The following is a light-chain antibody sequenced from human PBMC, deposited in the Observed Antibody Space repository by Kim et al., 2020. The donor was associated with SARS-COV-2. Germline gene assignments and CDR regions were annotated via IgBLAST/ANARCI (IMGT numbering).Light chain of an antibody. CDR2: KNA. V-gene: IGLV1-47*01. CDR3: AACDDSLNYWV. J-gene: IGLJ3*02. Sequence: SELTQAPSVSATPGQRVTISCSGSSANIGTNYIHWYQHLPGTAPKLVVYKNAQRPSAVPDRFSGSKSGTSASLAISGLRSEDEADYYCAACDDSLNYWV. CDR1: SANIGTNY.